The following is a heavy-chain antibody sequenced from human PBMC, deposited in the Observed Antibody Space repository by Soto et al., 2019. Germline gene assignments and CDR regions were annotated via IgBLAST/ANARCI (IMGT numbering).Heavy chain of an antibody. Sequence: PSETLSLTCTVSGGSISSGCYYWCWIRQHPGKGLEWIGYIYYSGSTYYNPSLKSRVTISVDTSKNQFSLKLSSVTAADTAVYYCARGRPTLYNWNYVGYFQHWGQGTLVTVSS. J-gene: IGHJ1*01. CDR1: GGSISSGCYY. CDR3: ARGRPTLYNWNYVGYFQH. V-gene: IGHV4-31*03. CDR2: IYYSGST. D-gene: IGHD1-7*01.